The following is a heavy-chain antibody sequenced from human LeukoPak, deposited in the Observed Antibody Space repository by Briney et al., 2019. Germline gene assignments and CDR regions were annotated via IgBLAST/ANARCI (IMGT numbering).Heavy chain of an antibody. CDR2: ISGSGGST. J-gene: IGHJ4*02. Sequence: GGSLRLFCAASGFTFSSYAMSWVRQAPGKGLEWVSAISGSGGSTYYADSVKGRFTISRDNSKNTLYLQMNSLRAEDTAVYYCAKDRNIVVVTAIFDYWGQGTLVTVSS. CDR1: GFTFSSYA. CDR3: AKDRNIVVVTAIFDY. V-gene: IGHV3-23*01. D-gene: IGHD2-21*02.